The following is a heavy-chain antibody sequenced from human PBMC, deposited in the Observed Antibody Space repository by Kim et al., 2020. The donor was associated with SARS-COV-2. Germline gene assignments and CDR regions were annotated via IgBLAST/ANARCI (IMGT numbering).Heavy chain of an antibody. D-gene: IGHD1-26*01. J-gene: IGHJ5*02. CDR2: IYYSGST. CDR3: ARGVVGATIGANWFDP. Sequence: SETLSLTCTVSGGSIRNYYWSWIRQPPGKGLEWIGYIYYSGSTNYNPSLKSRVTISVDTSKNQFSLKLSSVTAADTAVYHCARGVVGATIGANWFDPWGQGTLVTVSS. CDR1: GGSIRNYY. V-gene: IGHV4-59*01.